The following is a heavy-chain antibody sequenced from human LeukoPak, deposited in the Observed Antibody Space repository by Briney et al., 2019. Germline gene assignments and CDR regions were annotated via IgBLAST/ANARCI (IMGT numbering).Heavy chain of an antibody. V-gene: IGHV3-23*01. CDR3: AKRVQGNTGPFHC. CDR2: ISGRGDNT. D-gene: IGHD4-23*01. J-gene: IGHJ4*02. Sequence: PGGSLRLSCAASGFTFSGYAMRWVRQAPGKGLEWVSGISGRGDNTYYADSVKGRFTISRDNSKNTLRLQMNSLRDEDTAVYYCAKRVQGNTGPFHCWGQGTLASVSS. CDR1: GFTFSGYA.